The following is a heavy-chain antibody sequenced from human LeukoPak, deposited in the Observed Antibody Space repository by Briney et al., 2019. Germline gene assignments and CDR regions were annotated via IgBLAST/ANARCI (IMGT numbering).Heavy chain of an antibody. D-gene: IGHD6-13*01. CDR3: ATQQTGSWPFLDY. CDR1: GGSIISTSYY. V-gene: IGHV4-39*01. J-gene: IGHJ4*02. Sequence: SETLSLTCIVSGGSIISTSYYWGWIRQPPRKGLEWIGRLYYTGNTFYNPSLKSRVTMSVDTSKNQFSLKLSSVTAADTAVYYCATQQTGSWPFLDYWGPGTLVTVSS. CDR2: LYYTGNT.